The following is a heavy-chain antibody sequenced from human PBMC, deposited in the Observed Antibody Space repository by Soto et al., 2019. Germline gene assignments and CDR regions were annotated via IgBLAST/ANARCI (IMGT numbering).Heavy chain of an antibody. CDR1: GGSFSGYY. CDR3: ARCSSRANYGFDI. D-gene: IGHD2-2*01. Sequence: LSLTCAVYGGSFSGYYWSWIRQPPGKGLVWIGEINHSGSTNYNPSLKSRVTISVDTAKNQFSLKLSSVTAADTAVYYCARCSSRANYGFDIWGQGPMVTVSS. CDR2: INHSGST. V-gene: IGHV4-34*01. J-gene: IGHJ3*02.